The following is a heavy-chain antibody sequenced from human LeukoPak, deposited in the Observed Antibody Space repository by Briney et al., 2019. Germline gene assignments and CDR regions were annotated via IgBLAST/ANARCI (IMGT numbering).Heavy chain of an antibody. D-gene: IGHD6-19*01. CDR2: IRGSGET. CDR1: GFSVSNYY. CDR3: ARAQSPNIAVAGFDY. J-gene: IGHJ4*02. V-gene: IGHV3-66*01. Sequence: GGSLRLSCAVSGFSVSNYYMNWVRQAPGKGLEWVSLIRGSGETFYADSVKGRFTISRDDSKNTVYLQMNSLRAEDTAVYYCARAQSPNIAVAGFDYWGQGTLVTVSS.